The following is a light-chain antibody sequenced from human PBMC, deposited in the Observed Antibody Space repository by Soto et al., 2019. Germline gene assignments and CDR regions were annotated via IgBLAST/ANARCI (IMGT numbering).Light chain of an antibody. V-gene: IGKV1-5*01. CDR1: QNINNW. Sequence: DIQLTQSPSTLSASVGDRVTLTCRASQNINNWLAWYQQKPGKAPKVLIYDASSLESGVPSRFSGSGSGTEFSLIVSSLQPDDLATYYCQKYVGNFGPGTKVDIK. CDR3: QKYVGN. CDR2: DAS. J-gene: IGKJ3*01.